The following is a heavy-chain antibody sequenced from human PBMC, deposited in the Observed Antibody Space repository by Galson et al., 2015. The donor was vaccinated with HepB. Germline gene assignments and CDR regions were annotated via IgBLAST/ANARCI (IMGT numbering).Heavy chain of an antibody. D-gene: IGHD4-11*01. Sequence: SLRLSCAASGFTFSSYAMSWVRQAPGKGLEWVSAISGSGGSTYYADSVKGRFTISRDNSKNTLYLQMNSLRAEDTAVYYCAKDRGSSVTTGRNYFDYWGQGTLVTVSS. CDR1: GFTFSSYA. V-gene: IGHV3-23*01. CDR3: AKDRGSSVTTGRNYFDY. CDR2: ISGSGGST. J-gene: IGHJ4*02.